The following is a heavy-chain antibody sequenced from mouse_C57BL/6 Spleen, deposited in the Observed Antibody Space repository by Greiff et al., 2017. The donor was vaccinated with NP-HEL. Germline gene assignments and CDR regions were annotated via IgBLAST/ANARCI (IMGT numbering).Heavy chain of an antibody. D-gene: IGHD1-1*01. CDR3: YYGNDFDY. CDR1: GYTFTDYE. V-gene: IGHV1-15*01. CDR2: IDPETGGT. Sequence: VKLVESGAELVRPGASVTLSCKASGYTFTDYEMHWVKQTPVHGLEWIGAIDPETGGTAYNQKFKGKAILTADKSSSTAYMELRSLTSEDSAVYYCYYGNDFDYWGQGTTLTVSS. J-gene: IGHJ2*01.